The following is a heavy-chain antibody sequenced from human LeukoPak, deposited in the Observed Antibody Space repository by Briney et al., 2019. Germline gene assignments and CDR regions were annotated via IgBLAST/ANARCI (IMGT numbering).Heavy chain of an antibody. D-gene: IGHD3-16*02. J-gene: IGHJ4*02. CDR3: ARWELSGRVMERLSWIDH. CDR2: INLNGGGT. V-gene: IGHV3-20*04. Sequence: GGSLRLSCAASGFTFDDFGMTWVRQAPGKGLEWVSGINLNGGGTGYADSVKGRFTISRDNAKKILYLQMNSLRVEATAVYYCARWELSGRVMERLSWIDHWGQGALVTVSS. CDR1: GFTFDDFG.